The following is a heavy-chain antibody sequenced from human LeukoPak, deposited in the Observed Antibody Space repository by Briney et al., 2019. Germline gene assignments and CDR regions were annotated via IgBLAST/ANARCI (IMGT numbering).Heavy chain of an antibody. CDR1: GFTFDDYG. Sequence: GGSLRLSCAASGFTFDDYGMHWVRQAPGKGLEWVSGISWSSGSIGYADSVKGRFTISRDKAKSTLYLQMNSLRADDMALYYCTKASGYSSGAVDYWGQGTLVTVSS. CDR2: ISWSSGSI. CDR3: TKASGYSSGAVDY. D-gene: IGHD5-18*01. V-gene: IGHV3-9*03. J-gene: IGHJ4*02.